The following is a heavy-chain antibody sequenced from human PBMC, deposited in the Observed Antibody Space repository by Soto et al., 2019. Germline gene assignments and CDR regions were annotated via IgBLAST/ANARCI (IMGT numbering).Heavy chain of an antibody. CDR1: GGSLSSGGNY. CDR2: IYYSGST. D-gene: IGHD2-2*01. V-gene: IGHV4-31*03. J-gene: IGHJ5*02. Sequence: TLSLNCTVSGGSLSSGGNYWSWIRQHPGKGLEWIGYIYYSGSTYYNPSLKSRVTISVDTSKNQFSLKLSSVTAADTAVYYCARSIVVVPAATLAPVPNWFDPWGQGTLVTVSS. CDR3: ARSIVVVPAATLAPVPNWFDP.